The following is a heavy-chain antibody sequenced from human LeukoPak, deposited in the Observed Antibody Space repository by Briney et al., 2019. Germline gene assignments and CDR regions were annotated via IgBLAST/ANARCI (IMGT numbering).Heavy chain of an antibody. J-gene: IGHJ4*02. Sequence: GESLRLSCTTSGFSFRNYWMGWVRQAPGKGLEWVSAISGGGDITYYADSVTGRFTISRDNSKDTLFLQMHSLRPGDTAVYYCVREDTPATANYWGQGTLVTISS. CDR2: ISGGGDIT. D-gene: IGHD2-21*02. V-gene: IGHV3-23*01. CDR3: VREDTPATANY. CDR1: GFSFRNYW.